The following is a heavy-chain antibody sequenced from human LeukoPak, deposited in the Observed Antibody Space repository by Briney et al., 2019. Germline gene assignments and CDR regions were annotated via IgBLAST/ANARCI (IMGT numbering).Heavy chain of an antibody. J-gene: IGHJ3*01. CDR3: ARDMSTRVTPISYAFDV. V-gene: IGHV1-46*01. CDR1: EDTFTKYY. Sequence: ASVKVSCKASEDTFTKYYMHGVGQAPGQGGEGLGIINPNGDRTAYAQNFQGRGTMTRDASTTTFYLELSSLRSEDTAVYFCARDMSTRVTPISYAFDVWGQGTMVIVSS. D-gene: IGHD4-23*01. CDR2: INPNGDRT.